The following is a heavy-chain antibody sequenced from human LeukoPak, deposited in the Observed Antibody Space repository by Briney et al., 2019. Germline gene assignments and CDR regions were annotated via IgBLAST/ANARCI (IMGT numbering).Heavy chain of an antibody. V-gene: IGHV4-59*01. J-gene: IGHJ3*02. CDR3: AGRDYYDSSGYHDAFEI. D-gene: IGHD3-22*01. CDR1: GGSTSSYT. Sequence: SETLSLTCAVSGGSTSSYTWSWIRQPPEKGVERIGYISYSGSTNYTPSLKRRVTISVYTSKNQFSLKLSSVTAADTAVYYCAGRDYYDSSGYHDAFEIWGQGTMVTVSA. CDR2: ISYSGST.